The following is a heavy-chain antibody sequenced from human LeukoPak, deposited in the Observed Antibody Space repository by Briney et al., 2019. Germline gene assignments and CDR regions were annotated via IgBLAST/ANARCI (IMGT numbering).Heavy chain of an antibody. CDR1: GGSISSGDYY. CDR3: ATHDFWSGYSLY. J-gene: IGHJ4*02. CDR2: IYYSGST. D-gene: IGHD3-3*01. V-gene: IGHV4-30-4*08. Sequence: SETLSLTCTVSGGSISSGDYYWSWIRQPPGKGLEWIGYIYYSGSTYYNPSLKSRVTISVDTSKNQFSLKLSSVTAADTAVYYCATHDFWSGYSLYWGQGTLVTVSS.